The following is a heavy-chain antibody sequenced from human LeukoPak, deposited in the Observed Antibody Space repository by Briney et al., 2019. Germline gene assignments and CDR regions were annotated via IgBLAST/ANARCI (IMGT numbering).Heavy chain of an antibody. CDR2: INPKSGGT. Sequence: ASVKASRKASGYTFTDYYMQWVRQAPGQGLEWMGWINPKSGGTNYAQKFQGRVTMTRDTSISTAYMELSRLTSDDTAVFYCGRRYCSGGSCYPDYWGQGTLVTVSS. J-gene: IGHJ4*02. D-gene: IGHD2-15*01. V-gene: IGHV1-2*02. CDR1: GYTFTDYY. CDR3: GRRYCSGGSCYPDY.